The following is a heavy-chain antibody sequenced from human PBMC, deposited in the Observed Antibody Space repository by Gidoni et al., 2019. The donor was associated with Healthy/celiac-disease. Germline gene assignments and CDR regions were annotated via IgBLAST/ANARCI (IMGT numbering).Heavy chain of an antibody. Sequence: EVQLVESGGGLVQPGRSLRLSCTASGFTFGDYAMSWVRQAPGKGLEWVGFIRSKAYGGTTEYAASVKGRFTISRDDSKSIAYLQMNSLKTEDTAVYYCTRVRAYGDYVFDYWGQGTLVTVSS. CDR2: IRSKAYGGTT. V-gene: IGHV3-49*04. CDR1: GFTFGDYA. J-gene: IGHJ4*02. D-gene: IGHD4-17*01. CDR3: TRVRAYGDYVFDY.